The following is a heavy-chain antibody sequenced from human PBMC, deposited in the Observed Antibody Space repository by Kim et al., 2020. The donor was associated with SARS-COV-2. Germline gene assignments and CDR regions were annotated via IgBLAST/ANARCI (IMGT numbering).Heavy chain of an antibody. D-gene: IGHD3-10*01. CDR3: ARDSRGANDY. Sequence: STNYNPSLKRRVTISVDTAKNQFSLKLSSVTAADTAVYYCARDSRGANDYWGQGALVTVSS. V-gene: IGHV4-59*01. CDR2: ST. J-gene: IGHJ4*02.